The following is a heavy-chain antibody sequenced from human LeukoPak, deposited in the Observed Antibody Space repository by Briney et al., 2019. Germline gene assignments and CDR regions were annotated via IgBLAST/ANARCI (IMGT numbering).Heavy chain of an antibody. J-gene: IGHJ4*02. Sequence: SETLSLTCAVSGASISGSNYYWGWIRQPPGKGLEWIGNIYSSGSTYYNASLQSRVTISIDTSKNQFSLRLNSVTAADTAMYYCAKSGGYGLIDYWGQRTRVTVSS. CDR2: IYSSGST. CDR1: GASISGSNYY. D-gene: IGHD1-26*01. CDR3: AKSGGYGLIDY. V-gene: IGHV4-39*01.